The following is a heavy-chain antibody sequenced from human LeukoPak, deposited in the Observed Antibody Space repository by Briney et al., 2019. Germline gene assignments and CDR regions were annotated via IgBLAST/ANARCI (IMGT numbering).Heavy chain of an antibody. Sequence: PSEILSLTCTVSGGSISSYYWSWIRQPAGKGLEWIGRIYTSGSTNYNPSLKSRVTMSVDTSKNQFSLKLSSVTAADTAVYYCAREEGYCSGGSCYDYFDYWGQGTLVTVSS. J-gene: IGHJ4*02. CDR1: GGSISSYY. CDR3: AREEGYCSGGSCYDYFDY. CDR2: IYTSGST. V-gene: IGHV4-4*07. D-gene: IGHD2-15*01.